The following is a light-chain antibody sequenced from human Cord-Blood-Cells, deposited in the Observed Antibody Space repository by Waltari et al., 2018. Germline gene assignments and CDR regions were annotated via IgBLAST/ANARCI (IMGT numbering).Light chain of an antibody. CDR1: SSDVGGYNY. Sequence: QSALTQPASVSGSPGQSITISCTGTSSDVGGYNYVSWYQQHPGKAPKLMIYDVSNRPSGVANRFARSKAGNTASLTISGLQAEDEADYYGSSYTSSNTYWVFGGGTKLTVL. CDR3: SSYTSSNTYWV. J-gene: IGLJ3*02. CDR2: DVS. V-gene: IGLV2-14*01.